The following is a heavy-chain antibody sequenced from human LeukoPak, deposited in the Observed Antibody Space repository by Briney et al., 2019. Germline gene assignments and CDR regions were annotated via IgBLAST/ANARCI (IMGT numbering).Heavy chain of an antibody. D-gene: IGHD2/OR15-2a*01. CDR2: IRSKANSYAT. CDR1: GFTFSGSA. Sequence: GGSLRLSCADSGFTFSGSAMHWVRQPSGKGLEWVGRIRSKANSYATAYATSVKGMFTIAREDAKNPAYLQMNSLKTEDTAVYYCARRISSGPENWFDPWGQGTLVTVSS. CDR3: ARRISSGPENWFDP. J-gene: IGHJ5*02. V-gene: IGHV3-73*01.